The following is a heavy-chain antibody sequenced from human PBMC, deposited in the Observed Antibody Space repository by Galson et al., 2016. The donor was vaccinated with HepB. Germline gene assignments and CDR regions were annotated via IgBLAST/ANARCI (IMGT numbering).Heavy chain of an antibody. Sequence: SLRLSCAASGFLFGSYGMHWVRQAPGKGLEWVAVIWYDGSQKYYADSVKGRFSISRDNSKHILYLQMNSLRAEDTAVYYCTRDLFYGDSEVASVQLDSWGQGTLVTVSS. CDR2: IWYDGSQK. J-gene: IGHJ4*02. V-gene: IGHV3-33*01. CDR1: GFLFGSYG. CDR3: TRDLFYGDSEVASVQLDS. D-gene: IGHD2-21*02.